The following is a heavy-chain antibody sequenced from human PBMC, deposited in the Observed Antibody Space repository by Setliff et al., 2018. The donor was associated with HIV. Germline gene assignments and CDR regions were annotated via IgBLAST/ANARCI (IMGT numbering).Heavy chain of an antibody. V-gene: IGHV3-74*01. D-gene: IGHD1-26*01. J-gene: IGHJ6*03. CDR1: GFTFSSYW. CDR2: INSDGSGT. CDR3: ARDGGMGVYYMDV. Sequence: PGGSLRLSCAASGFTFSSYWMHWVRQAPEKGLVWFSHINSDGSGTSYADSVKGRFTISRDNAKNSLYLQMNSLRAEDTAVYYCARDGGMGVYYMDVWGKGTTVTVSS.